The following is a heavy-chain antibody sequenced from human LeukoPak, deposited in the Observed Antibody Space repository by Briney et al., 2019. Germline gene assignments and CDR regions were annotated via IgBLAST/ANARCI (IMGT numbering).Heavy chain of an antibody. CDR1: GGSISSYY. D-gene: IGHD3-3*01. Sequence: SETLSLTCTVSGGSISSYYWSWLRQPAGKGLEWIGRIYTSGSTNYNPSIKSRVTMSVDTSKNQFSLKLSSVTAADTAVYYCARAPYYDFWSGYYSGYYYYMDVWGKGTTVTVSS. V-gene: IGHV4-4*07. CDR3: ARAPYYDFWSGYYSGYYYYMDV. CDR2: IYTSGST. J-gene: IGHJ6*03.